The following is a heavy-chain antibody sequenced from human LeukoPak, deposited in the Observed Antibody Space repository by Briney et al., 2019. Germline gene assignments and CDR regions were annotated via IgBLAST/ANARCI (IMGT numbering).Heavy chain of an antibody. CDR3: ARAPIVVEPAATYFDY. CDR1: GYSINSDCY. Sequence: PSETLSLTCIVSGYSINSDCYWGWIRQPPGKGLEWIGSIYHSGSTYYNPSLRSRVSISVDTSKNQFSLELSSVTAADTAVYCCARAPIVVEPAATYFDYWGQGTLVTVSS. CDR2: IYHSGST. V-gene: IGHV4-38-2*02. D-gene: IGHD2-2*01. J-gene: IGHJ4*02.